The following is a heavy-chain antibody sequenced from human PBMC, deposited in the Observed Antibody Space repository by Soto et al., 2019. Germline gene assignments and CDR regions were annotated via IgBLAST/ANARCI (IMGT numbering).Heavy chain of an antibody. J-gene: IGHJ6*03. CDR1: GGSFSGYY. D-gene: IGHD6-19*01. V-gene: IGHV4-34*01. CDR3: ARGPGGYQLSWLGYYYMDV. CDR2: INHSGST. Sequence: QVQLQQWGAGLLKPSETLSLTCAVYGGSFSGYYWSWIRQPPGKGLEWIGEINHSGSTNYNPSLKVRVTISVDTSKNQFSLKLSSVTAADTAVYYCARGPGGYQLSWLGYYYMDVWGKGTTVTVSS.